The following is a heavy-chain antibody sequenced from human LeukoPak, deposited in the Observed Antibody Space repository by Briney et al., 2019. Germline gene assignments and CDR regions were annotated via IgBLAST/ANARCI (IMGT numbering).Heavy chain of an antibody. Sequence: ASVKVSCKASGYTFTGYYMHWVRQAPGQGLEWMGWINPNSGGTKYAQKFQGRVTMTRDTSTSTVYMDLRSLRSEDTAVYYCAREGSAGTLDYWGPGTLVTVSS. D-gene: IGHD3-10*01. CDR1: GYTFTGYY. CDR2: INPNSGGT. V-gene: IGHV1-2*02. CDR3: AREGSAGTLDY. J-gene: IGHJ4*02.